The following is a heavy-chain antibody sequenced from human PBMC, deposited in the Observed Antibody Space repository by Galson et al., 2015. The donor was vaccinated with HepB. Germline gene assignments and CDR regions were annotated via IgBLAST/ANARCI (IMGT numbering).Heavy chain of an antibody. J-gene: IGHJ4*02. CDR2: FDPEDGET. Sequence: SVKVSCKVSGYTLTELSMHWVRQAPGKGLEWMGGFDPEDGETICAQKFQGRVTMTEDTSTDTAYMELSSLRSEDTAVYYCARRGGTTKRFDSWGQGTLVTVSS. CDR3: ARRGGTTKRFDS. D-gene: IGHD1-1*01. CDR1: GYTLTELS. V-gene: IGHV1-24*01.